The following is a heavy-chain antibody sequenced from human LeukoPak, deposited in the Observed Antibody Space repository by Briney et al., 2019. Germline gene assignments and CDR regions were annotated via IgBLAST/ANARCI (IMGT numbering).Heavy chain of an antibody. D-gene: IGHD5-18*01. CDR1: GYTFTTYD. Sequence: ASVKVSCKASGYTFTTYDINWVRQATGQGLEWMGWMNPNSGNTGYAQKFQGRVTMTRNTSISTAFMALGGLRSEDTAVYFCARRNTAMVAGLDYWGQGSLVTVSS. V-gene: IGHV1-8*01. CDR2: MNPNSGNT. CDR3: ARRNTAMVAGLDY. J-gene: IGHJ4*02.